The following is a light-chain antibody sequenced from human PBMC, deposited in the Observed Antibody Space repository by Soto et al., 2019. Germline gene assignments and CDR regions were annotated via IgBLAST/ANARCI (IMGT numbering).Light chain of an antibody. Sequence: EIVLTQSPGTLSLSPGDRATLSCRASQSVSNNFLAWYQQKPGQAPRLLIHGASSRATGTPDRFSGSGSGTDFSLAISRLEPEDFAVYFCQHYGSSPWTFGQGTMVEIK. CDR3: QHYGSSPWT. CDR2: GAS. CDR1: QSVSNNF. J-gene: IGKJ1*01. V-gene: IGKV3-20*01.